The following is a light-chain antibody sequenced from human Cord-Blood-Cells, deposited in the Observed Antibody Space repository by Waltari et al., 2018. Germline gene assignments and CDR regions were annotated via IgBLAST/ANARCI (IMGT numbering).Light chain of an antibody. Sequence: QTALTQPASVSGSPGPSITISCTGTSSDGGGYNDVSWYQQHPGKAPKLMIYEVSNRPSGVSNRFSGSKSGNTASLTISGLQAEDEADYYCSSYTSSSPWVFGGGTKLTVL. CDR3: SSYTSSSPWV. CDR2: EVS. CDR1: SSDGGGYND. V-gene: IGLV2-14*01. J-gene: IGLJ3*02.